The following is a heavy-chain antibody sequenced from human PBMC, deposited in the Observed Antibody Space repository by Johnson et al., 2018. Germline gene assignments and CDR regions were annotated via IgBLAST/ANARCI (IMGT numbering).Heavy chain of an antibody. D-gene: IGHD3-10*01. CDR3: TKGVRRGITAADY. Sequence: VQLVESGGGLVKPGGSLRLSCAASGFTFSDARMSWVRQAPGQGLEWVGRIKSKTDGGTTDYAAPVKGRFTISRDDSKNTLYLQMNSLTSEDTAIYYCTKGVRRGITAADYWGQGSLVTVS. CDR1: GFTFSDAR. V-gene: IGHV3-15*01. CDR2: IKSKTDGGTT. J-gene: IGHJ4*02.